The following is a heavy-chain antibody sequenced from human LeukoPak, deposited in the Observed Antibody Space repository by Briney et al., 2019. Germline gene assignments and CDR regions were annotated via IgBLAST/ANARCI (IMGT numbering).Heavy chain of an antibody. CDR2: ISGSGGST. Sequence: PGGSLRLSCAASGFTFSSYAMSWVRQAPGKGLEWVSAISGSGGSTYYADSVKGRFTISRDNSKNTLYLQMNGLRAEDTAVYYCAKSGYYDSSGYYVVYFDYWGQGTLVTVSS. D-gene: IGHD3-22*01. CDR3: AKSGYYDSSGYYVVYFDY. J-gene: IGHJ4*02. CDR1: GFTFSSYA. V-gene: IGHV3-23*01.